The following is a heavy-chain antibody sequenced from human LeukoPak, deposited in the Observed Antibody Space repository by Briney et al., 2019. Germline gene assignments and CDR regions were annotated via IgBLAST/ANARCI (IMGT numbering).Heavy chain of an antibody. CDR2: IIPIFGTA. V-gene: IGHV1-69*13. CDR3: ARGITGTMDAFDI. CDR1: GGTFSSYA. D-gene: IGHD1-7*01. J-gene: IGHJ3*02. Sequence: SVKVSCKASGGTFSSYAISWVRQAPGQGLEWMGGIIPIFGTANYAQKFQGRVTITADESTSTAYMELSSLRSEDAAVYYCARGITGTMDAFDIWGQGTMVTVSS.